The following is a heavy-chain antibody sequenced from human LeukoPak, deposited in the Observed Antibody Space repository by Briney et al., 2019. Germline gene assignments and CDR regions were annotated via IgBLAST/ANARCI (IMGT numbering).Heavy chain of an antibody. CDR2: IKRIGEGEGGTT. CDR3: TTGDCSGGSCHAFDI. CDR1: GFIFSNVW. Sequence: PGGSLRLSCAASGFIFSNVWMTWVRQIPGRELEWVGRIKRIGEGEGGTTDYAAPVKGRFTTSRDDSKNMLYLQMNSLKTEDTAVYYCTTGDCSGGSCHAFDIWGQGTMVTASS. J-gene: IGHJ3*02. D-gene: IGHD2-15*01. V-gene: IGHV3-15*01.